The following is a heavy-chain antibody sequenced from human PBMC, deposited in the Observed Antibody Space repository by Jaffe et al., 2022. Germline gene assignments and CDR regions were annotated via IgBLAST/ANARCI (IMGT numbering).Heavy chain of an antibody. D-gene: IGHD3-10*01. CDR2: IRYDGSNK. Sequence: QVQLVESGGGVVQPGGSLRLSCAASGFTFSSYGMHWVRQAPGKGLEWVAFIRYDGSNKYYADSVKGRFTISRDNSKNTLYLQMNSLRAEDTAVYYCAKDGWFGELSEPYYWGQGTLVTVSS. CDR3: AKDGWFGELSEPYY. J-gene: IGHJ4*02. CDR1: GFTFSSYG. V-gene: IGHV3-30*02.